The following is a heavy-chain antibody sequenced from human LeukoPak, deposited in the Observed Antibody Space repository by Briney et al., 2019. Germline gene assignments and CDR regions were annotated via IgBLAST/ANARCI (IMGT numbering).Heavy chain of an antibody. D-gene: IGHD3-10*01. CDR2: IYYSGST. J-gene: IGHJ5*02. V-gene: IGHV4-31*03. CDR3: ARAEPSITMVRGVIWFDP. Sequence: PSETLSLTCTVSGGSIGSGGYYWSWIRQHPGKGLEWIGYIYYSGSTYYNPSLMSRVTISVDTSKNQFSLKLSSVTAADTAVYYCARAEPSITMVRGVIWFDPWGQGTLVTVSS. CDR1: GGSIGSGGYY.